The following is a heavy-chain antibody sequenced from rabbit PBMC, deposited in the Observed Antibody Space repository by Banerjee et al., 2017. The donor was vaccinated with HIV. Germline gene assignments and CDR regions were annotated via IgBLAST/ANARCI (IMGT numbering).Heavy chain of an antibody. CDR3: ARDLVGVIGWNFYL. Sequence: EQLEESGGGLVKPEGSLTLTCKASGFSFSDRDVMCWVRQAPGKGLEWIACINAATGKPVYATWAKGRFTISRTSSTTVTLRMTSLTAADTATYFCARDLVGVIGWNFYLWGQGTLVTVS. J-gene: IGHJ4*01. V-gene: IGHV1S45*01. CDR2: INAATGKP. CDR1: GFSFSDRDV. D-gene: IGHD1-1*01.